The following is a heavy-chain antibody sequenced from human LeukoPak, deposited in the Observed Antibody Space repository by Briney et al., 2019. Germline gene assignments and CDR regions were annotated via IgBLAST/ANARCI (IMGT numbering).Heavy chain of an antibody. CDR2: ISAYNGNT. D-gene: IGHD2-2*01. J-gene: IGHJ4*02. CDR3: AREGYCSSTSCYWGGFDY. Sequence: ASVKVSCKASGYTFTRYGISWVRQAPGQGLDWMGWISAYNGNTNYAQKLQGRVTMTTDTSTSTAYMELRSLRSDDTAVYYCAREGYCSSTSCYWGGFDYWGQGTLVTVSS. CDR1: GYTFTRYG. V-gene: IGHV1-18*01.